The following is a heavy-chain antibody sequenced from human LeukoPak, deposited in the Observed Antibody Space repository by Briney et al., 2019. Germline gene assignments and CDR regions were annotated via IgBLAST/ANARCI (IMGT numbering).Heavy chain of an antibody. CDR3: AREWERITMPPDY. V-gene: IGHV3-21*01. CDR2: ISSSSSYI. J-gene: IGHJ4*02. Sequence: PGGSLRLSCAASGFTFSDYSMNWVRQAPGKGLEWVSSISSSSSYIYYADSVKGRFTISRDNAKNSLYLQMNSLRAEDTAVYYCAREWERITMPPDYWGQGALVTVSS. CDR1: GFTFSDYS. D-gene: IGHD3-10*01.